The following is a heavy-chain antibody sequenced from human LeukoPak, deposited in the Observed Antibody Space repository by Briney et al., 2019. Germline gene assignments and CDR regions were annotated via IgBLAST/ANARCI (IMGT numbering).Heavy chain of an antibody. J-gene: IGHJ4*02. CDR1: GYSFTGYY. Sequence: ASVKVSCEASGYSFTGYYMHWVRQAPGQGLEWMGWINPNSGGTKYAQKFQGRVTMTRDTSISTAYMELSRLRSDDTAVYYCATLTQSLWGQGTMVTVSS. CDR3: ATLTQSL. V-gene: IGHV1-2*02. CDR2: INPNSGGT. D-gene: IGHD1-14*01.